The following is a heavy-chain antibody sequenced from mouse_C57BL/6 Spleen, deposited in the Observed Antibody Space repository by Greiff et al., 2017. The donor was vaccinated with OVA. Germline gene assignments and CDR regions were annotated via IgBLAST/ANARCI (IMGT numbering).Heavy chain of an antibody. CDR1: GFSLTSYG. D-gene: IGHD1-1*01. J-gene: IGHJ2*01. CDR3: AKTVTTVVARPLYFDY. CDR2: IWGDGST. Sequence: VQRVESGPGLVAPSQSLSITCTVSGFSLTSYGVSWVRQPPGKGLEWLGVIWGDGSTNYHSALISRLSISKDNSKSQVFLKLNSLQTDDTATYYCAKTVTTVVARPLYFDYWGQGTTLTVSS. V-gene: IGHV2-3*01.